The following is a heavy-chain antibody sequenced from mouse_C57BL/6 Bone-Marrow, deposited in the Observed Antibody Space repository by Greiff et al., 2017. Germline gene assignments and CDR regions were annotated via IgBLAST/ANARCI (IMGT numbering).Heavy chain of an antibody. J-gene: IGHJ1*03. CDR2: ISNGGGST. V-gene: IGHV5-12*01. CDR1: GFTFSDYY. Sequence: EVQLVESGGGLVQPGGSLKLSCAASGFTFSDYYMYWVRQTPEKRLEWVAYISNGGGSTYYPDPVKGRFTISRDNAKNTLYLQMSRLKSEDTAMYYCARQGFITTVVSPYWYFDVWGTGTTVTVSS. CDR3: ARQGFITTVVSPYWYFDV. D-gene: IGHD1-1*01.